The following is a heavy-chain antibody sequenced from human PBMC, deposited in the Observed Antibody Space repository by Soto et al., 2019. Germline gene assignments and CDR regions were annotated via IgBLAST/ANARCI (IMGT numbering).Heavy chain of an antibody. CDR3: ARVPDPTGFLEWSSWYGMDV. CDR1: GGSFSGYY. V-gene: IGHV4-34*01. Sequence: SETLSLTCAVYGGSFSGYYWSWSRQPPGKGLEWIGEINHSGITNYNPSLKSRVTISVDTSKNQFSLKLSSVTAADTAVYYCARVPDPTGFLEWSSWYGMDVWGQGTTVTVSS. CDR2: INHSGIT. D-gene: IGHD3-3*01. J-gene: IGHJ6*02.